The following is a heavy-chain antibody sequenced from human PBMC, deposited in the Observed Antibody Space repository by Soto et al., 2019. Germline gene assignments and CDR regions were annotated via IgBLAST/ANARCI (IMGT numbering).Heavy chain of an antibody. CDR1: GYTFTIYA. Sequence: ASVKVSCRASGYTFTIYAMHWVRQAPGQRLEWMGWINAGNGNTKYSQKFQGRVTITRDTSASTAYMELSSLRSEDTAVYYCARDSEIVVVPAAMRGWFDPWGQGTLVTVSS. CDR3: ARDSEIVVVPAAMRGWFDP. CDR2: INAGNGNT. V-gene: IGHV1-3*01. D-gene: IGHD2-2*01. J-gene: IGHJ5*02.